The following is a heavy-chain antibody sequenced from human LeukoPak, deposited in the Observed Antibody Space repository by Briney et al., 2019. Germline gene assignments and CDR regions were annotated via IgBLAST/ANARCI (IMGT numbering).Heavy chain of an antibody. J-gene: IGHJ3*02. CDR2: TYYRSKWYS. CDR3: ARTGGEWNAFDI. Sequence: SQTLSLTCAISGDSVSRNSASWNWIRQSPSRGLEWLGRTYYRSKWYSDYAVSVKSRISINADTSRNQFSLQVISVTPEDTSVYYCARTGGEWNAFDIWGQGTMVTVSS. CDR1: GDSVSRNSAS. V-gene: IGHV6-1*01. D-gene: IGHD3-16*01.